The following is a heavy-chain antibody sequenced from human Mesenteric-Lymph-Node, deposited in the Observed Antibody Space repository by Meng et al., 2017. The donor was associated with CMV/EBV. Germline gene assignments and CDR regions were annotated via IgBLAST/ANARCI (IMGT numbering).Heavy chain of an antibody. CDR3: AKDKITMVRGVYGMDV. J-gene: IGHJ6*02. CDR2: IWYDGSNK. CDR1: GFTFSSYG. D-gene: IGHD3-10*01. V-gene: IGHV3-33*06. Sequence: GGSLRLSCAASGFTFSSYGMHWVRQAPGKGLEWVAVIWYDGSNKYYADSVKGRFTISRDNSKNTLYLQMNSLRAEDTAVYYCAKDKITMVRGVYGMDVWGQGTTVTVSS.